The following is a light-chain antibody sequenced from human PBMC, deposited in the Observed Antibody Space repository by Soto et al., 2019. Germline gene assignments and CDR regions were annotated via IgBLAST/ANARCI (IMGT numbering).Light chain of an antibody. CDR1: NSDVGGYNY. CDR2: EVN. CDR3: SSYAGSNWYV. Sequence: QSALTQPPSASGSPGQSVTISCTGTNSDVGGYNYVSWYQQYPGKAPKLIIYEVNERPSGVPDRYSGSKSGNTASLTVSWFQTADEADYYCSSYAGSNWYVFGNGTKVTVL. V-gene: IGLV2-8*01. J-gene: IGLJ1*01.